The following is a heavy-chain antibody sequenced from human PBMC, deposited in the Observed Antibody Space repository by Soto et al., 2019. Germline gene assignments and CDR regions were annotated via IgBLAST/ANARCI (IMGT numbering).Heavy chain of an antibody. CDR2: INPSGGRT. V-gene: IGHV1-46*01. Sequence: GXSVKVSCKSSGYTFINYYVHWVRQAPGQGLEWVGMINPSGGRTTYPQKFQGRVTMTRDTSTSTVYVELSSLRSDDTAVFYCAREKASTSLLTHYYYAMDVWGQGTTVTVS. CDR1: GYTFINYY. J-gene: IGHJ6*02. CDR3: AREKASTSLLTHYYYAMDV.